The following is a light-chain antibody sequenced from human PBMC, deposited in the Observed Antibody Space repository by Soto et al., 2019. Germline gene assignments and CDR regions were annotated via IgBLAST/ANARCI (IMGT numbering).Light chain of an antibody. Sequence: QSALTQPASVSGSPGQSITISCTGTSSDVGGYNYVSWYQQHPGKAPKLMIYEVSNRPSGVSNRFSGSKSGNTASLTISGLQAKDEADYYCSSYTSSSTLPYVFGTGTKLTVL. CDR3: SSYTSSSTLPYV. CDR1: SSDVGGYNY. J-gene: IGLJ1*01. V-gene: IGLV2-14*01. CDR2: EVS.